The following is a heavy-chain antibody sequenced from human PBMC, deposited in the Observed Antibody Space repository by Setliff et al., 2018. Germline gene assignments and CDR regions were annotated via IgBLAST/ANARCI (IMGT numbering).Heavy chain of an antibody. CDR1: GFDFKTHW. D-gene: IGHD1-7*01. CDR3: TRSRGTTVYDY. Sequence: PGGSLRLSCAASGFDFKTHWMDWARQAPGKGLEWVANIKEDGSQRNYVDAVRGRFTVSRDNAKNSLYLQMNGLRADDTAVYYCTRSRGTTVYDYWGQGTLVTVSS. V-gene: IGHV3-7*01. J-gene: IGHJ4*02. CDR2: IKEDGSQR.